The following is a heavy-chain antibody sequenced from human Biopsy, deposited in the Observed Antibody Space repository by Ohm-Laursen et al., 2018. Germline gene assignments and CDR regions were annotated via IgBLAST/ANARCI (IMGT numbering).Heavy chain of an antibody. J-gene: IGHJ5*02. V-gene: IGHV4-39*01. CDR3: ARDYDTSGYYYVS. CDR1: GGSISNNNYY. Sequence: SQTLSLTCTVSGGSISNNNYYWGWIRQPPGKGLEWIGSIFFRGSTHYKPSLKSRVNISVDTSKTQFWLKLNSVTAAATAVYYCARDYDTSGYYYVSWGQGTLVTVSS. CDR2: IFFRGST. D-gene: IGHD3-22*01.